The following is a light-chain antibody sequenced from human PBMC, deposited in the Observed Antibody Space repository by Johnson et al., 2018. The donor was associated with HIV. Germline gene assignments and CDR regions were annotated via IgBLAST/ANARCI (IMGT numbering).Light chain of an antibody. V-gene: IGLV1-51*01. CDR1: SSNVGSSF. J-gene: IGLJ1*01. CDR3: GTWDSSLTSYV. Sequence: QPVLTQPPSVSAAPGQKVTIYCSGSSSNVGSSFVSWYRQVPGTAPKLLIYDNNKRPSGIPGRFSGSKSGPSATLGITGLQTGDEADYYCGTWDSSLTSYVFGAGTKVTVL. CDR2: DNN.